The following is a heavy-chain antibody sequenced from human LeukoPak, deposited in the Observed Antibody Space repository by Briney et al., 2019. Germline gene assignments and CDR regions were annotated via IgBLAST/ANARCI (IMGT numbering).Heavy chain of an antibody. D-gene: IGHD3-9*01. V-gene: IGHV3-33*01. CDR3: ARDPRPGYDILTGYYRYGMDV. Sequence: PGRSLRLSCAASGFTFSSHGMHWVRQAPGKGMEWVAVIWYDGSNKYYADSVKGRFTISRDNSKNTLYLQMNSLRAEDTAVYYCARDPRPGYDILTGYYRYGMDVWGKGTTVTVSS. CDR2: IWYDGSNK. CDR1: GFTFSSHG. J-gene: IGHJ6*04.